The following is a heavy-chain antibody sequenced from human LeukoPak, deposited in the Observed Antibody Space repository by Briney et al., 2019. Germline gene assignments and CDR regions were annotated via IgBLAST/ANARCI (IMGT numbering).Heavy chain of an antibody. D-gene: IGHD2-15*01. Sequence: VASVKVSCKASGYTFTSYAMNWVRQAPGQGLEWMGWINTNTGNPTYAQGFTGRFVFSLDTSVSTACLQISSLKAEDTAVYYCARAYCSGGSCYSRGRGLAPWGQGTLVTVSS. V-gene: IGHV7-4-1*02. CDR3: ARAYCSGGSCYSRGRGLAP. J-gene: IGHJ5*02. CDR1: GYTFTSYA. CDR2: INTNTGNP.